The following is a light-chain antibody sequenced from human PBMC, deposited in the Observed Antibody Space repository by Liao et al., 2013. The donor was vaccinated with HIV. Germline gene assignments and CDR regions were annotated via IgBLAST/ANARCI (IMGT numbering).Light chain of an antibody. CDR1: KLGHKY. V-gene: IGLV3-1*01. CDR3: QAWDSAIAYV. J-gene: IGLJ1*01. CDR2: QDT. Sequence: YELTQPSSVSVSPGQTASITCSGDKLGHKYACWYHQKPGQSPVLVIYQDTKRPSGIPERFSGSNSGNTATLTISGTQTMDEADYYCQAWDSAIAYVFGAGTKVTVL.